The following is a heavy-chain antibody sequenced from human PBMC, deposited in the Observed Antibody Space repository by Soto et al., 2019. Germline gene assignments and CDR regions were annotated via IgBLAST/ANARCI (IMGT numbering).Heavy chain of an antibody. V-gene: IGHV1-69*04. D-gene: IGHD2-2*01. J-gene: IGHJ4*02. Sequence: SVKVSCKASGGTFSSYTISWVRHAPGQGLEWMGRIIPILGIANYAQKFQGRVTITADKSTSTAYMELSSLRSEDTAVYYCARDIYGYCSSTSCYQNDYWGQGTLVTVSS. CDR2: IIPILGIA. CDR1: GGTFSSYT. CDR3: ARDIYGYCSSTSCYQNDY.